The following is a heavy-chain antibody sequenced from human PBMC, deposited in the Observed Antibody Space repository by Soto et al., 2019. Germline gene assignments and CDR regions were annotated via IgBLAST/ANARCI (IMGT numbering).Heavy chain of an antibody. J-gene: IGHJ6*02. Sequence: SVKVSCKASGGTFSSYAISWVRQAPGQGLEWMGGIIPIFGTANYAQKLQGRVTITADESTSTAYMELSSLRSEDTAVYYCASRYYGSGSYYNLGYYYGMDVWGQGTTVTVSS. D-gene: IGHD3-10*01. V-gene: IGHV1-69*13. CDR2: IIPIFGTA. CDR3: ASRYYGSGSYYNLGYYYGMDV. CDR1: GGTFSSYA.